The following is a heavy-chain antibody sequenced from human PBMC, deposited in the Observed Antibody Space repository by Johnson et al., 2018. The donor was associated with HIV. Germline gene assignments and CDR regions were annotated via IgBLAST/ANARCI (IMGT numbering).Heavy chain of an antibody. V-gene: IGHV3-73*01. CDR1: GFTFSGSA. CDR2: IRSKDNSHST. Sequence: VQLVESGGGVVRPGGSLRLSCAASGFTFSGSAMHWVRQASGKGMEWVGRIRSKDNSHSTAYAVSVKGRFTISRDDSKNMAYLQMNSLKTEDTAVYYCTREGYGSGYHETDAFDIWGQGTMVTVSS. D-gene: IGHD3-22*01. J-gene: IGHJ3*02. CDR3: TREGYGSGYHETDAFDI.